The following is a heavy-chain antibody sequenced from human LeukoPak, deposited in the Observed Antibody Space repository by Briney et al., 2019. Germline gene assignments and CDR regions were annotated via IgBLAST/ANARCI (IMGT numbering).Heavy chain of an antibody. CDR3: ASAGSTTLTRWFDH. D-gene: IGHD4-17*01. CDR2: IKYSSSTI. Sequence: GGSLRLSCAASGFPFSTYSMTWVRQAPGKGLEWVSYIKYSSSTIFYAESVRGRFTISRDNAKNSLFLQMNSLRDEDTAVYYCASAGSTTLTRWFDHWGQGSPVTVSS. V-gene: IGHV3-48*02. J-gene: IGHJ5*02. CDR1: GFPFSTYS.